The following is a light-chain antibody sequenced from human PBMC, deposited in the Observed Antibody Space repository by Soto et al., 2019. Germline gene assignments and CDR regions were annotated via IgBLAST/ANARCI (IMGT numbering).Light chain of an antibody. J-gene: IGKJ5*01. V-gene: IGKV1-33*01. CDR2: DAS. Sequence: DILMTRSPSSLSASVGDRVTITCQASQDISNYLNWYQQKPGKAPKLLIYDASNLETGVPSRFSGSGSGTDFTFTISSLQPEDIATYYCQQYDNLPRTFGQGTRLEIK. CDR1: QDISNY. CDR3: QQYDNLPRT.